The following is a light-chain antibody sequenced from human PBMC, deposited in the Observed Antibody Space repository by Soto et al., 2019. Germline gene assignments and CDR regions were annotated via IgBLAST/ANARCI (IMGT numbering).Light chain of an antibody. CDR2: ATS. J-gene: IGKJ4*01. V-gene: IGKV3-15*01. CDR1: QSVAYN. CDR3: QQYGDWPLT. Sequence: LSLSPGKTGIIYCSSTQSVAYNFAWYQQKPGQAPRLLIFATSTRATGVPARFSGSGSGTEFTLTISSLQSEDFAVYYCQQYGDWPLTFGGGAKVEIE.